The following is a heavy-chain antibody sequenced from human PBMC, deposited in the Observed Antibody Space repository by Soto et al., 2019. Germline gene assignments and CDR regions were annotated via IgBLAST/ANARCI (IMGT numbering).Heavy chain of an antibody. CDR3: ARGGYCSGGSFYDLAYYHHYLLAV. V-gene: IGHV1-18*01. Sequence: GASVKVSCKASGYTFTSYGISWVRQAPGQGLEWMGWISAYNGNTNYAQKLQGRVTMTTDTSTSTAYMELRSLRSDDTAVYYCARGGYCSGGSFYDLAYYHHYLLAVCGQGTTVTVSS. D-gene: IGHD2-15*01. CDR2: ISAYNGNT. CDR1: GYTFTSYG. J-gene: IGHJ6*02.